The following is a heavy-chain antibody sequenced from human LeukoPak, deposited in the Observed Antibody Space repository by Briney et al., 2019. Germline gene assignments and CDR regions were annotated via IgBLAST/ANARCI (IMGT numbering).Heavy chain of an antibody. CDR2: INHSGST. CDR3: ARDTYGMDV. V-gene: IGHV4-34*01. Sequence: EWIGEINHSGSTNYNPSLKSRVTISVDTSKNQFSLKLSSVTAADTAVYYCARDTYGMDVWGQGTTVTVSS. J-gene: IGHJ6*02.